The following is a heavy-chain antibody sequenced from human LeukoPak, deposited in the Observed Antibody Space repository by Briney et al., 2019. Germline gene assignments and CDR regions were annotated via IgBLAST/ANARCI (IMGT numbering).Heavy chain of an antibody. Sequence: TGGSLRLSCAASGFTFSSYAMSWVRQAPGKGLEWVSAISGSGGSTYYADSVKGRFTISRDNSKNTLYLQMNSLRAEDTAVYYCAKARYCSGGSCLFDYWGQGTLVTVSS. D-gene: IGHD2-15*01. CDR1: GFTFSSYA. CDR2: ISGSGGST. CDR3: AKARYCSGGSCLFDY. J-gene: IGHJ4*02. V-gene: IGHV3-23*01.